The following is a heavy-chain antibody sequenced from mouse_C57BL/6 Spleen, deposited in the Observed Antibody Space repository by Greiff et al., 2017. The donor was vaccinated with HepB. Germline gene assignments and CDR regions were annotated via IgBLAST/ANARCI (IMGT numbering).Heavy chain of an antibody. J-gene: IGHJ1*03. CDR1: GYTFTSYW. CDR3: ARSLYSNYGYFDG. Sequence: QVQLKQSGAELAKPGASVKLSCKASGYTFTSYWMHWVKQRPGQGLEWIGYINPSSGYTKYNQKFKDKATLTADKSSSTAYMQLSSLTYEDSAVYYCARSLYSNYGYFDGWGTGTTVTVSS. CDR2: INPSSGYT. V-gene: IGHV1-7*01. D-gene: IGHD2-5*01.